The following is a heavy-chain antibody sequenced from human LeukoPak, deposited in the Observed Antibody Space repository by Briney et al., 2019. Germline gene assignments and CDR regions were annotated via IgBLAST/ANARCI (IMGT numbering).Heavy chain of an antibody. J-gene: IGHJ4*02. D-gene: IGHD3-9*01. Sequence: PGGSLRLSCAASGFTFGSYEMNWVRQAPGKGLEWVSYISSSGSTIYYADSVKGRFTISRDNAKNSLYLQMNSLRAEDTAVYYCARINYDILTGYYSLFDYWGQGTLVTVSS. V-gene: IGHV3-48*03. CDR3: ARINYDILTGYYSLFDY. CDR1: GFTFGSYE. CDR2: ISSSGSTI.